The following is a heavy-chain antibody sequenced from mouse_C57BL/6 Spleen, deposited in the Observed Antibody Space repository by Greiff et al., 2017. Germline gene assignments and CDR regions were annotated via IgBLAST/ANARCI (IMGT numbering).Heavy chain of an antibody. Sequence: VQLVESGPELVKPGASVKISCKASGYAFSSSWMNWVKQRPGKGLEWIGRIYPGDGDTNYNGKFKGKATLTADKSSSTAYMQLSSLTSEDSAVYFCVHYCGSPAFDYWGQGTTLTVSS. J-gene: IGHJ2*01. CDR3: VHYCGSPAFDY. V-gene: IGHV1-82*01. CDR1: GYAFSSSW. CDR2: IYPGDGDT. D-gene: IGHD1-1*01.